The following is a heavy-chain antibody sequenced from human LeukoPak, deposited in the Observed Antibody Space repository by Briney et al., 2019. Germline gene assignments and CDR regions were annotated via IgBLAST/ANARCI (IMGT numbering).Heavy chain of an antibody. CDR2: INHSGST. CDR3: ARLEVTAMVDY. D-gene: IGHD5-18*01. CDR1: GGSFSGYY. J-gene: IGHJ4*02. V-gene: IGHV4-34*01. Sequence: SETLSLTCAVYGGSFSGYYWSWIRQPPGKGLEWIGEINHSGSTNYNPSLKSRVTISVDTSKNQFSLKLSSVTAADTAVYYCARLEVTAMVDYWGQGTLVTVSS.